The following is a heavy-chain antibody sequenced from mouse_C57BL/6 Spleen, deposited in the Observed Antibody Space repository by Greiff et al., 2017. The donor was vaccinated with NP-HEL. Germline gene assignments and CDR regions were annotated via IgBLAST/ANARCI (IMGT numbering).Heavy chain of an antibody. Sequence: VQGVESGAELVRPGASVTLSCKASGYTFTDYEMHWVKQTPVHGLEWIGAIDPETGGTAYNQKFKGKAILTADKSSSTAYMELRSLTSEDSAVYYCTRGGYYGSSFFDYWGQGTTLTVSS. D-gene: IGHD1-1*01. CDR2: IDPETGGT. J-gene: IGHJ2*01. CDR1: GYTFTDYE. V-gene: IGHV1-15*01. CDR3: TRGGYYGSSFFDY.